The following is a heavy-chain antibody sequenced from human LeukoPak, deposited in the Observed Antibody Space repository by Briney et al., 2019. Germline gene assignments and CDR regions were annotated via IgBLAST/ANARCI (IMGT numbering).Heavy chain of an antibody. Sequence: GASVKVSCKASGYTFTNYYMHWVRQAPGQGLDWMGIINPSGGSTNFAQRFQGRVTMTRDTSTSTVYMELSSLRPEDTAVYYCARGGIVVVPAAIRWGMDVWGQGTTVTVSS. D-gene: IGHD2-2*02. CDR2: INPSGGST. CDR1: GYTFTNYY. V-gene: IGHV1-46*01. CDR3: ARGGIVVVPAAIRWGMDV. J-gene: IGHJ6*02.